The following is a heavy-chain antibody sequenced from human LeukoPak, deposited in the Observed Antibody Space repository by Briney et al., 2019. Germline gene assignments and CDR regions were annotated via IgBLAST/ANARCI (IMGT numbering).Heavy chain of an antibody. J-gene: IGHJ4*02. D-gene: IGHD6-6*01. CDR1: GFTFSSYS. CDR2: ISSSSSYI. V-gene: IGHV3-21*01. Sequence: GGSLRLSCAASGFTFSSYSMNWVRQAPGKGLEWVSSISSSSSYIYYADSVKGRFTISRDNAKNSLYLQMNSLRAEDTAVYYCARDRGIAARPGFDYWGQGTLVTVSS. CDR3: ARDRGIAARPGFDY.